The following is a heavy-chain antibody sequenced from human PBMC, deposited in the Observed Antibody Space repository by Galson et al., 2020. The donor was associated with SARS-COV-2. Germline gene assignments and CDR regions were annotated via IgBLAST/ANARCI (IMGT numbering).Heavy chain of an antibody. CDR1: GFTFSSYG. CDR2: ISYDGSNK. J-gene: IGHJ6*02. CDR3: ARDLLYYDILAGYLGNPPVYYYYYGMDV. V-gene: IGHV3-30*03. D-gene: IGHD3-9*01. Sequence: QAGGSLRLSCAASGFTFSSYGMHWVRQAPGKGLEWVAVISYDGSNKYYADSVKGRFTISRDNSKNTLYLQMNSLRAEDTAVYYCARDLLYYDILAGYLGNPPVYYYYYGMDVWGQGTTVTVSS.